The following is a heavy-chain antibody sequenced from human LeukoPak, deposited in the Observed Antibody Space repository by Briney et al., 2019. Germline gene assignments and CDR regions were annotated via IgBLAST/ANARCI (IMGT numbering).Heavy chain of an antibody. CDR1: GYTFTSLG. V-gene: IGHV1-18*04. Sequence: ASVKVFCKPSGYTFTSLGISWVRQAPGQGIEWMGWIGAYNGDTNYAQKFQGRVTMTTDTSTSTAYMDLRRMRSDDTAVYYCTRDHCSGDNCPSFDYWGQGTLVTVSS. J-gene: IGHJ4*02. CDR2: IGAYNGDT. CDR3: TRDHCSGDNCPSFDY. D-gene: IGHD2-15*01.